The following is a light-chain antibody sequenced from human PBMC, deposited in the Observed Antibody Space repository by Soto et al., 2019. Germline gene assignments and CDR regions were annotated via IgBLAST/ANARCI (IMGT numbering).Light chain of an antibody. J-gene: IGKJ2*01. V-gene: IGKV1-39*01. CDR2: AAS. Sequence: DIQMTQSPSSLSASVEDRVIITCRASQSISNHLNWYQQKPGKAPKLLIFAASSLQSGVPSRFSGSRSGPDFTLTISSLQPEDFGLYFCQHYHNFPRTFGQGTKLEIQ. CDR3: QHYHNFPRT. CDR1: QSISNH.